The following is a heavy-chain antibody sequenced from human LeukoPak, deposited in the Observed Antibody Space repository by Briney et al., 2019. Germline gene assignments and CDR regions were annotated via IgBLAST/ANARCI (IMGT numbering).Heavy chain of an antibody. CDR3: ARDGVIAVAGTQEPFFYYYYMDV. CDR1: GGSISSYY. D-gene: IGHD6-19*01. V-gene: IGHV4-59*12. J-gene: IGHJ6*03. CDR2: IYYSGST. Sequence: SETLSLTCTVSGGSISSYYWSWIRQPPGKGLEWIGYIYYSGSTNYNPSLKSRVTMSVDTSKNQFSLKLSSVTAADTAVYYCARDGVIAVAGTQEPFFYYYYMDVWGKGTTVTVSS.